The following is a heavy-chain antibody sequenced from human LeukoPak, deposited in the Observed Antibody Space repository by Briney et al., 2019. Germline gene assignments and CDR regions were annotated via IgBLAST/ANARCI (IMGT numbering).Heavy chain of an antibody. V-gene: IGHV3-23*01. J-gene: IGHJ4*02. Sequence: GGSLRLSCAASGFTFSSYEMSWVREAPGKGLEWVSAISGSGGSTYYADSVKGRFTISRDNSKSTLYLKMNSLRAEDTAVYYCAKEESFGSGSYYKIGGVVDYWGQGTLVTVSS. CDR3: AKEESFGSGSYYKIGGVVDY. CDR1: GFTFSSYE. CDR2: ISGSGGST. D-gene: IGHD3-10*01.